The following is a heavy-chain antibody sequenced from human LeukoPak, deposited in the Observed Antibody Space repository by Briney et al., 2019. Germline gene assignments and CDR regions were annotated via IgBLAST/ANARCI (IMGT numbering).Heavy chain of an antibody. J-gene: IGHJ4*02. CDR2: ISGSGGST. V-gene: IGHV3-23*01. CDR3: AKDAVGGDSPYYFDY. D-gene: IGHD2-21*02. Sequence: GGSLRLSCAASGFTFSSYAMSWVRQAPGKGLEWVSAISGSGGSTYYADSVKGRFTISRDNSKNTLYLQMNSLRAEDTALYYCAKDAVGGDSPYYFDYWGQGTLVTVSS. CDR1: GFTFSSYA.